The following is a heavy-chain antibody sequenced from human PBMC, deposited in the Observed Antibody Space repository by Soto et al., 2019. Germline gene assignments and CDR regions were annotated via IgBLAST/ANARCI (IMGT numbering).Heavy chain of an antibody. CDR2: IYYSGST. V-gene: IGHV4-39*01. J-gene: IGHJ6*02. CDR1: GGSISSSSYY. CDR3: ARHISGKGMDV. Sequence: PSETLSLTCTVSGGSISSSSYYWGWIRQPPGKGLEWIGSIYYSGSTYYNPSLKSRVTISVDTSKNQFSLKLSSVTAADTAVYYCARHISGKGMDVWGQGTTVTVSS. D-gene: IGHD3-10*01.